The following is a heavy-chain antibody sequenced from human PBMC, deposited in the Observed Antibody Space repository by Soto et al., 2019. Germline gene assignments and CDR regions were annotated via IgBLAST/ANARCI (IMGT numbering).Heavy chain of an antibody. CDR2: IRWNSENI. D-gene: IGHD3-10*02. Sequence: EVQLVESGGDLVQPGRSPRLSCAASGFTFDDYPMHWIRQAPGKGLEWVSGIRWNSENIGYADSVKGRFTISRDNAKKSLYLQMSGLRAEDTALYFCVKDGLTEMFGLVYDGVNVWGRGTMVTVSS. J-gene: IGHJ3*01. CDR3: VKDGLTEMFGLVYDGVNV. V-gene: IGHV3-9*01. CDR1: GFTFDDYP.